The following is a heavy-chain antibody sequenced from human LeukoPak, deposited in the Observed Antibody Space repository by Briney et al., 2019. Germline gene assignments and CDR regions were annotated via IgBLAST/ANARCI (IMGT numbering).Heavy chain of an antibody. Sequence: SETLSLTCTVSGGSISSSSYFWGWIRQPPEKGLEWIGSIYYSGSTYYNPSLKSRVTISVDTSKNQFSLKLSSVTAADTAVYYCARTPYYDFWSGPYYFDYWGQGTLVTVSS. CDR2: IYYSGST. CDR3: ARTPYYDFWSGPYYFDY. V-gene: IGHV4-39*07. D-gene: IGHD3-3*01. CDR1: GGSISSSSYF. J-gene: IGHJ4*02.